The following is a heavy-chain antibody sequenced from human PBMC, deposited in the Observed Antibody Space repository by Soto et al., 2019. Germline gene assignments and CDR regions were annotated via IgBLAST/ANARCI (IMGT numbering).Heavy chain of an antibody. V-gene: IGHV4-31*03. CDR1: GGSISSGGYY. CDR2: IYYSGST. J-gene: IGHJ6*02. Sequence: QVQLQESGPGLVKPSQTLSLTCIVTGGSISSGGYYWSWIRQHPGKGLEWIGYIYYSGSTYYNPSLKSRVTISVDTSKNQFSLKLSSVTAADTAVYYCARGRKSGSYRGGMDVWGQGTTVTVSS. D-gene: IGHD1-26*01. CDR3: ARGRKSGSYRGGMDV.